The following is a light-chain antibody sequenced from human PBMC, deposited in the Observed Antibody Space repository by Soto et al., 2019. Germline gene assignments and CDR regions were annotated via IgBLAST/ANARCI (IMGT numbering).Light chain of an antibody. CDR3: CSYAGSSTLV. CDR2: EGS. Sequence: QPVLTQPASVSGSPGQSITISCTGTSSDVGSYNLVSWYQQHPGKAPKLMIFEGSKRPSGLSNRFSGSKSGNTASLTISGLQAEDEADYYCCSYAGSSTLVFGGGTKLTVL. CDR1: SSDVGSYNL. V-gene: IGLV2-23*01. J-gene: IGLJ3*02.